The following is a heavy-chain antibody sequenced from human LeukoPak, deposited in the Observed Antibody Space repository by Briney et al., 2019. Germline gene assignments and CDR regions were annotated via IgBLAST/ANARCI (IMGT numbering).Heavy chain of an antibody. D-gene: IGHD3-16*01. V-gene: IGHV3-23*01. CDR2: ITGSGGST. CDR1: GFTFSSYA. Sequence: PGGSLRLSCAASGFTFSSYAMNWVRQAPGKGLEWVSAITGSGGSTYYADSVKGRFTISRDNSKNTLYLQMNSLRAEGTAVYYCAKDLSRGGFDYWGQGTLVTVSS. CDR3: AKDLSRGGFDY. J-gene: IGHJ4*02.